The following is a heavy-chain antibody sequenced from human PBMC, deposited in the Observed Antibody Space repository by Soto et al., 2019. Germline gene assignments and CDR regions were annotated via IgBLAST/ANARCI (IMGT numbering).Heavy chain of an antibody. Sequence: ASVKVSCKASGYTFTSYGIHWVRQAPGQRLEWMGWINAANGDTKYSPKFQGRVAITRDTSASTAYMELSRLRSEDTAVYYCVRRHVSATGIDWFDPWGQGTLVTVSS. CDR1: GYTFTSYG. J-gene: IGHJ5*02. D-gene: IGHD6-13*01. CDR3: VRRHVSATGIDWFDP. V-gene: IGHV1-3*01. CDR2: INAANGDT.